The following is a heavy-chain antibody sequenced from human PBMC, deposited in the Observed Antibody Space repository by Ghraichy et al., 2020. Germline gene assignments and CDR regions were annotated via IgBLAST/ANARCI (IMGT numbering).Heavy chain of an antibody. V-gene: IGHV4-59*01. CDR2: IYYSGST. Sequence: SETLSLTCTVSGGSISSYYWSWIRQPPGKGLEWIGYIYYSGSTNYNPSLKSRVTISLDTSKNQFSLKLSSVTAADTAVYFCARHESFKFYVDYCGRGTLVTVSS. CDR3: ARHESFKFYVDY. CDR1: GGSISSYY. J-gene: IGHJ4*02.